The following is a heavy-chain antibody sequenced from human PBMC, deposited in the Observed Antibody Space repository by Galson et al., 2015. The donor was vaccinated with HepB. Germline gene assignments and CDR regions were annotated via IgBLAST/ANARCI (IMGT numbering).Heavy chain of an antibody. CDR2: INWIDATT. CDR1: GFIIDDYT. V-gene: IGHV3-43*01. Sequence: SLRLSCAMSGFIIDDYTVHWVRQAPGKGLEWVCLINWIDATTYYADSVGGRFTISRDSSNNSLYLQMSRLRIEDTAFYYCTKDLVSRRSYYDGSFDYWGPGTLVTVSS. D-gene: IGHD3-22*01. J-gene: IGHJ4*02. CDR3: TKDLVSRRSYYDGSFDY.